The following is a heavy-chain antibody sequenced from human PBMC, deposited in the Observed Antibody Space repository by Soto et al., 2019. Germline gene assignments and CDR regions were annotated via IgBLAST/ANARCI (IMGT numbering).Heavy chain of an antibody. CDR1: GGTFSSYA. CDR3: ARDWRHGITIFGVVIDNWFDP. Sequence: QVQLVQSGAEVKKPGSSVKVSCKASGGTFSSYASSWVRQAPGQGLEWMGGIIPIFGTANYAQKFQGRVTITADKSTSTAYMELSSLRSEDTAVYYCARDWRHGITIFGVVIDNWFDPWGQGTLVTVSS. V-gene: IGHV1-69*06. CDR2: IIPIFGTA. D-gene: IGHD3-3*01. J-gene: IGHJ5*02.